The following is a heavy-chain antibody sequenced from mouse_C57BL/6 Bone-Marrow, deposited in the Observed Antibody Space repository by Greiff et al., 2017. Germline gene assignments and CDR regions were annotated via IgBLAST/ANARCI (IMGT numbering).Heavy chain of an antibody. V-gene: IGHV1-69*01. CDR2: IDPSDSYT. D-gene: IGHD2-3*01. CDR1: GYTFTSYW. Sequence: VQLQQPGAELVMPGASVKLSCKASGYTFTSYWMHWVKQRHGQGLEWIGEIDPSDSYTNYNQKFKGKSTLNVDKSSSTAYMQLSSLTSEDSAVYYCARNYDGSMDYWGQGTSVTVSS. J-gene: IGHJ4*01. CDR3: ARNYDGSMDY.